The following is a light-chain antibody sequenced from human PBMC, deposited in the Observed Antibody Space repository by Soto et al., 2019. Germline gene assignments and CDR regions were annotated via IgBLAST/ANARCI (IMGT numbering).Light chain of an antibody. V-gene: IGLV2-23*01. CDR1: SSDVGSYNL. Sequence: QSALTQPASESGSPGQSITISCTGTSSDVGSYNLVSWYQQHPGKAPKLMIYEGSKRPSGVSNRFSGSKSGNTASLTSSGLQAEDEAAYYCCSYAGSSTHVVFGGGTKLAVL. CDR2: EGS. CDR3: CSYAGSSTHVV. J-gene: IGLJ2*01.